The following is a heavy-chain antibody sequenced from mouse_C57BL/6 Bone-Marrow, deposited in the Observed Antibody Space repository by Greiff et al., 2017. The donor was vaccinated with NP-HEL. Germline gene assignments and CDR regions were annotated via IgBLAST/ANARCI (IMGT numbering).Heavy chain of an antibody. J-gene: IGHJ2*01. CDR2: IYPGSGST. Sequence: QVQLQQPGAELVKPGASVKMSCKASGYTFTSYWITWVKQRPGQGLEWIGDIYPGSGSTNYNEKFKSKATLTVDTSSSTAYMQLSSLTSEDSAVYYCAGGYGYDVDFDYWGKGTTLTVSS. D-gene: IGHD2-2*01. CDR1: GYTFTSYW. CDR3: AGGYGYDVDFDY. V-gene: IGHV1-55*01.